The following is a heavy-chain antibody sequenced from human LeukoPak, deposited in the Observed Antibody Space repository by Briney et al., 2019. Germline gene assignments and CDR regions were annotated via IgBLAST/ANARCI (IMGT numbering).Heavy chain of an antibody. CDR1: GFTVSSNY. D-gene: IGHD6-19*01. CDR2: IYRGGST. V-gene: IGHV3-53*01. Sequence: SGGSLRLSCAASGFTVSSNYMSWVRQAPGKGLEWVSVIYRGGSTYYADSVKGRFTISRANSKNTLYLQMNSLRAEDTAVYDCARDSSGWRPAFDYWGQGTLVTVSS. CDR3: ARDSSGWRPAFDY. J-gene: IGHJ4*02.